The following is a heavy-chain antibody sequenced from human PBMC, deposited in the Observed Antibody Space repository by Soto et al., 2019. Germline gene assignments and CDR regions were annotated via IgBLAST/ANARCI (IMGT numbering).Heavy chain of an antibody. D-gene: IGHD6-19*01. CDR2: IYYSGST. J-gene: IGHJ4*02. V-gene: IGHV4-59*12. CDR1: GGSISSYY. CDR3: ARAGGLGAVAVDY. Sequence: LSLTCTVSGGSISSYYWSWIRQPPGKGLEWIGYIYYSGSTNYNPSLKSRVTISVDTSKNQFSLKLSSVTAADTAVYYCARAGGLGAVAVDYWGQGTLVTVSS.